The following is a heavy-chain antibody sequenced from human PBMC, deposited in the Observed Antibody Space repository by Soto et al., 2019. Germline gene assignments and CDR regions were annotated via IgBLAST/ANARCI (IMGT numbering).Heavy chain of an antibody. CDR3: IVRVADSALDH. Sequence: PGGSLRLSCVGSGFIFSNNGMHWVRQTPGKGLEWVAFMSYDGSDTFYADSVKGRFTISRDNSKNTLFLHMSNLRAEDTAMYCTIVRVADSALDHWGQGTLVTVSS. V-gene: IGHV3-30*02. J-gene: IGHJ4*02. D-gene: IGHD3-10*02. CDR2: MSYDGSDT. CDR1: GFIFSNNG.